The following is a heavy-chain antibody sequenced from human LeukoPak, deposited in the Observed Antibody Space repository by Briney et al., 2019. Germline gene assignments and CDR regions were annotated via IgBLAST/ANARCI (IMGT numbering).Heavy chain of an antibody. CDR1: GFIFSNYG. V-gene: IGHV3-48*01. Sequence: PGGSLRLSCTASGFIFSNYGIHWVRQAPGKGLEWVSYISSSSSTIYYADSVKGRFTISRDNAKNSLYLQMNSLRAEDTAVYYCARDSSGYCSSTSCSYNYFDYWGQGTLVTVSS. CDR2: ISSSSSTI. D-gene: IGHD2-2*01. CDR3: ARDSSGYCSSTSCSYNYFDY. J-gene: IGHJ4*02.